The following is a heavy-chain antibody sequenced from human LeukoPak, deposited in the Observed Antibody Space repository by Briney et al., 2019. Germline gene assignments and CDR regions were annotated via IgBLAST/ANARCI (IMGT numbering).Heavy chain of an antibody. CDR2: INPSGGST. V-gene: IGHV1-46*01. D-gene: IGHD2-15*01. CDR3: AIPREDCSGGSCYQDYFDY. CDR1: GYTFTSYY. J-gene: IGHJ4*02. Sequence: ASVKVSCKASGYTFTSYYMHWVRQAPGQGLEWMGIINPSGGSTSYAQKFQGRVTITRDTSTSTVYMELSSLRSEDTAVYYCAIPREDCSGGSCYQDYFDYWGQGTLVTVSS.